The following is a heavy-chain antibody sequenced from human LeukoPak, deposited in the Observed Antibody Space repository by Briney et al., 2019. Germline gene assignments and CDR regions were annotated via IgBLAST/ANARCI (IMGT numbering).Heavy chain of an antibody. V-gene: IGHV3-9*01. CDR3: AKGLYYDILTGNYFDP. J-gene: IGHJ5*02. CDR1: GFTFDDYA. Sequence: PGRSLRLSCAASGFTFDDYAMHWVRQLPGKGLEWVAGITGNSDSLGYADSVKGRFTISRDNAKNSLFLQMNSLSADDTAFYYCAKGLYYDILTGNYFDPWGQGTPVAVSS. D-gene: IGHD3-9*01. CDR2: ITGNSDSL.